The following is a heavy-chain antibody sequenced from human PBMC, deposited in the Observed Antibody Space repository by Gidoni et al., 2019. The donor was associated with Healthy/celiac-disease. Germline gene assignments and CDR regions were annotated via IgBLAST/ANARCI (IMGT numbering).Heavy chain of an antibody. V-gene: IGHV3-49*03. CDR3: TRAPGYSSGWSDY. Sequence: EVQLVESGGGLVQPGRSLRLSCTASGFTFGDYAMSWFRQAPGKGLEWVGFIRSKAYGGTTEYAASVKGRFTISRDDSKSIAYLQMNSLKTEDTAVYYCTRAPGYSSGWSDYRGQGTLVTVSS. CDR1: GFTFGDYA. D-gene: IGHD6-19*01. CDR2: IRSKAYGGTT. J-gene: IGHJ4*02.